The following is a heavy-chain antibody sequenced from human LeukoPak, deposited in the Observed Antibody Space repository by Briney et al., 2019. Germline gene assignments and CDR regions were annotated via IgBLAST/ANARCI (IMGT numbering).Heavy chain of an antibody. Sequence: PSETLSLTCTVSGGSISSSSYYWGWIRQPPGKGLEWIGSIYYSGSTYYNPSLKSRVTMSVDTSKNQFSLKLSSVTAADTAVYYCARADNTVTTIYYFDYWGQGTLVTVSS. CDR3: ARADNTVTTIYYFDY. CDR2: IYYSGST. V-gene: IGHV4-39*07. J-gene: IGHJ4*02. CDR1: GGSISSSSYY. D-gene: IGHD4-17*01.